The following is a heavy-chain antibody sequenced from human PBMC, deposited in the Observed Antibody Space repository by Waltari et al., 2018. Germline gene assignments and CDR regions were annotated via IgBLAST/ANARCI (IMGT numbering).Heavy chain of an antibody. CDR3: ASQAYCAGDCYPYDAFDI. CDR2: IIPIFGTA. J-gene: IGHJ3*02. Sequence: QVQLVQSGAEVKKPGSSVKVSCKASGGTFRSYVISWVRQAPGQGLEWMGRIIPIFGTATYAQKFQGRVTITADESTSTAYMDLSSLRSEDTAVYYCASQAYCAGDCYPYDAFDIWGQGTMVTVSS. CDR1: GGTFRSYV. V-gene: IGHV1-69*15. D-gene: IGHD2-21*02.